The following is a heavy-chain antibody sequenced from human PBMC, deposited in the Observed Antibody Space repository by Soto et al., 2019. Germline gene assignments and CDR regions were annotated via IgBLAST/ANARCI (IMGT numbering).Heavy chain of an antibody. CDR3: ARDSIPPSYDSSGYYLDY. Sequence: GGSLRLSCAASGFTFSSYGMHWVRQAPGKGQEWVAVIWYDGSNKYYADSVKGRFTISRDNSKNTLYLQMNSLRAEDTAVYYCARDSIPPSYDSSGYYLDYWGQGTLVTVSS. CDR2: IWYDGSNK. V-gene: IGHV3-33*01. CDR1: GFTFSSYG. D-gene: IGHD3-22*01. J-gene: IGHJ4*02.